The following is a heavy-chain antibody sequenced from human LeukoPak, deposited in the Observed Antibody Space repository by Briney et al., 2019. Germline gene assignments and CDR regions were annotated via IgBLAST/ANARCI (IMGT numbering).Heavy chain of an antibody. CDR2: VYYSGST. CDR1: GGSIRSYY. CDR3: ARHFTGPGTYTPYFGMDV. J-gene: IGHJ6*02. D-gene: IGHD3-16*01. V-gene: IGHV4-59*08. Sequence: PSETLSLTCTVSGGSIRSYYCSWIRQPPGKGLEWVGYVYYSGSTSYNPSLKSRATISVDASKNQFSLKLSSVTAADTAVYYCARHFTGPGTYTPYFGMDVWGQGTTVTVSS.